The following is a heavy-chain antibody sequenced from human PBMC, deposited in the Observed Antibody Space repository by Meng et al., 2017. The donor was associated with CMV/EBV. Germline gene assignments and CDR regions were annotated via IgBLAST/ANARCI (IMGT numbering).Heavy chain of an antibody. J-gene: IGHJ4*02. CDR3: ARDSSGWYPHFDY. V-gene: IGHV4-4*07. D-gene: IGHD6-19*01. CDR1: GVSISSYY. Sequence: VHLQELCIGLVEPSYTLYLTFSVYGVSISSYYWSWIRQPLGTGLEWIGRTYTSGSTNYNPSLKRRVTLSVDTSKNQFSLKLSSVTAADTAVYYCARDSSGWYPHFDYWGQGTLVTVSS. CDR2: TYTSGST.